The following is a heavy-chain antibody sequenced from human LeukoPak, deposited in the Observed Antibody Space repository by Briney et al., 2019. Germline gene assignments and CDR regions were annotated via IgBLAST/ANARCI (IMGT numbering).Heavy chain of an antibody. D-gene: IGHD5-18*01. V-gene: IGHV4-39*07. Sequence: PSETLSVTCTVSGDSISSSRYYWAWIRQPPGKGLEWIGSIYFSGTTYFNPSLQSRVTISVDTSKNQLSLKLNSVTAADTAVYYCARDSYTYGSRGWFGSWGQGTLVTVSS. CDR2: IYFSGTT. CDR1: GDSISSSRYY. CDR3: ARDSYTYGSRGWFGS. J-gene: IGHJ5*01.